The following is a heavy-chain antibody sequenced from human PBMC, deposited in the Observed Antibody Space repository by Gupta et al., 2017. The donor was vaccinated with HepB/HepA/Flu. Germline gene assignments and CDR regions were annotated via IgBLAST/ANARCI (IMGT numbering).Heavy chain of an antibody. V-gene: IGHV3-23*01. J-gene: IGHJ4*02. Sequence: EVQLLESGGGLVQPGGSLRLSCAASGFPFSSYAMSWVRQAPGKGLEWVSAISGSGGSTYYADSVKGRFTISRDNSKNTLYLQMNSLRAEDTAVYYCAGYYDFWSGYHRGDYWGQGTLVTVSS. CDR2: ISGSGGST. CDR3: AGYYDFWSGYHRGDY. D-gene: IGHD3-3*01. CDR1: GFPFSSYA.